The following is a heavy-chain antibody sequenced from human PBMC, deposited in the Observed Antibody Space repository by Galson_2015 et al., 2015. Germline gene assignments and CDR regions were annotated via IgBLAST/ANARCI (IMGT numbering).Heavy chain of an antibody. CDR3: AKDRIAVAGKYFQH. CDR1: GFIFTNYW. CDR2: IKQDGSEK. Sequence: SLRLSCAASGFIFTNYWMSWVRQAPGKGLEWVASIKQDGSEKYYVDSVKGRFTISRDNAKNSLFLQMNSLRAEDTAVYYCAKDRIAVAGKYFQHWGQGTLVTVSS. J-gene: IGHJ1*01. V-gene: IGHV3-7*03. D-gene: IGHD6-19*01.